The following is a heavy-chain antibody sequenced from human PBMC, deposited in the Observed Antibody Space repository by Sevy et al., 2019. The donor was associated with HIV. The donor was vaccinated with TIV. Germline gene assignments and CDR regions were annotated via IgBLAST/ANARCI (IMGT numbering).Heavy chain of an antibody. D-gene: IGHD6-19*01. J-gene: IGHJ5*02. CDR3: ARGISAVATRGVWFDP. CDR2: ISNFNSNR. Sequence: ASVMVSCKASGYTFASYGITWVRQAPGQGLEWMGWISNFNSNRKSAQKFQDRLTLTTDTSTSTAFMELTSLRTDDTAVYYCARGISAVATRGVWFDPWGQGTPVTVSS. CDR1: GYTFASYG. V-gene: IGHV1-18*01.